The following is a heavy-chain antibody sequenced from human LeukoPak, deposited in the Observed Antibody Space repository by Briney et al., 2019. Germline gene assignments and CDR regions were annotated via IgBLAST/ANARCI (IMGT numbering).Heavy chain of an antibody. V-gene: IGHV3-48*04. Sequence: GGSLRLSCAASGSTFSSYAMHWVRQAPGKGLEWVSYISSSGSTIYYADSVKGRFTISRDNAKNSLYLQMNSLRAEDTAVYYCARDIAPVLVDYWGQGTLVTVSS. CDR1: GSTFSSYA. D-gene: IGHD3-3*02. CDR2: ISSSGSTI. CDR3: ARDIAPVLVDY. J-gene: IGHJ4*02.